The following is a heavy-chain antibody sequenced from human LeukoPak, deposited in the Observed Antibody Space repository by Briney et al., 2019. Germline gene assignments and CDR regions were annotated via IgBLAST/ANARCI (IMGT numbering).Heavy chain of an antibody. Sequence: PGGSLRLSCAASGFDVSRNYMNWVRQAPGKGLEWVSVIYSGGSTYYADSVKGRFTISRDNSKNTLYLQMNSLRAEDTAVYYCAKWQGDYYYYYMDVWGKGTTVTVSS. D-gene: IGHD5-12*01. J-gene: IGHJ6*03. CDR2: IYSGGST. CDR3: AKWQGDYYYYYMDV. CDR1: GFDVSRNY. V-gene: IGHV3-53*05.